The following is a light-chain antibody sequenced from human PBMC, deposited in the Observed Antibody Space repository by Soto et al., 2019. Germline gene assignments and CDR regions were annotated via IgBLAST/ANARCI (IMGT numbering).Light chain of an antibody. V-gene: IGKV3-20*01. J-gene: IGKJ2*01. Sequence: VLTQSPGTLTLFPGERATLSCRASQSVSGTNLAWYQQKPGQAPRLLIYGASSRATGIPDRFSGSGSGTDFTLTISRLEPEDFAVYYCQQCTYAPVNFGQGTKLEIK. CDR1: QSVSGTN. CDR2: GAS. CDR3: QQCTYAPVN.